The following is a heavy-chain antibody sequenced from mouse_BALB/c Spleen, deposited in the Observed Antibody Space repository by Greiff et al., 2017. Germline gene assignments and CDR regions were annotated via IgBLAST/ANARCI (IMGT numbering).Heavy chain of an antibody. D-gene: IGHD1-1*01. CDR1: GFNIKDTY. J-gene: IGHJ3*01. CDR2: IDPANGNT. Sequence: VQLKQSGAELVKPGASVKLSCTASGFNIKDTYMHWVKQRPEQGLEWIGRIDPANGNTKYDPKFQGKATITADTSSNTAYLQLSSLTSEDTAVYYCARNYYGSSYEGAWFAYWGQGTLVTVSA. V-gene: IGHV14-3*02. CDR3: ARNYYGSSYEGAWFAY.